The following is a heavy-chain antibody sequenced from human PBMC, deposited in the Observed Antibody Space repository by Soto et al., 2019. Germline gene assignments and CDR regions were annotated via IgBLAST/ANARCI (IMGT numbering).Heavy chain of an antibody. Sequence: PGGSLRLSCAASGFTFSSYEMNWVRQAPGKGLEWVSYISSSGSTIYYADSVKGRFTISRDNAKNSLYLQMNSLRAEDTAVYYCARAQDDYGGNLRFDPWGQGTLVTVSS. V-gene: IGHV3-48*03. CDR1: GFTFSSYE. J-gene: IGHJ5*02. D-gene: IGHD4-17*01. CDR2: ISSSGSTI. CDR3: ARAQDDYGGNLRFDP.